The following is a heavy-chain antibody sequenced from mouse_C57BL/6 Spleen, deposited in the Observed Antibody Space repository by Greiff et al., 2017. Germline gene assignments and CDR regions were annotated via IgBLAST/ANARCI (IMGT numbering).Heavy chain of an antibody. V-gene: IGHV1-82*01. CDR3: ARSDGYYYAMDY. D-gene: IGHD2-3*01. CDR2: IYPGDGDT. J-gene: IGHJ4*01. CDR1: GYAFSSSW. Sequence: QVQLQQSGPELVKPGASVKISCKASGYAFSSSWMNWVKQRPGKGLGWIGRIYPGDGDTNYNGKFKGKATLTADKSSSTAYMQLSSLTSEDSAVYFCARSDGYYYAMDYWGQGTSVTVSS.